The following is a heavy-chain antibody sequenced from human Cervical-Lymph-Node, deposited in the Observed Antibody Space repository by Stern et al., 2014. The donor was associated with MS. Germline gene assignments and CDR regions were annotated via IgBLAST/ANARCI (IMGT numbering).Heavy chain of an antibody. CDR2: ISTYNGYT. D-gene: IGHD3-3*01. CDR3: AGGRGSGYRHYYYFYGMDV. J-gene: IGHJ6*02. Sequence: VQLVQSGADVKKPGASVKVSCKASGNTFTSYGISWVRQAPGQGLEWMGWISTYNGYTNYAQKLQGRVTMTTDTSTSTAYMELRSLRSDDTAVYYCAGGRGSGYRHYYYFYGMDVWGQGTTVTVS. CDR1: GNTFTSYG. V-gene: IGHV1-18*01.